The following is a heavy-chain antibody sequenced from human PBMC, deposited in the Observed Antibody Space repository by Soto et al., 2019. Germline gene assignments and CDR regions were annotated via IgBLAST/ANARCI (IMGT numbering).Heavy chain of an antibody. CDR3: ARGAGIIVAGTSFEY. CDR1: GFTFSSHS. Sequence: QLVESGGGVAQPGRSLRLSCAASGFTFSSHSMHWVRQAPGKGLEWVAVIAFDGSYKYYADSVKGRFTISRDNSKNTRYLPMNSLRAEDTAVYYCARGAGIIVAGTSFEYWGQGTLVTVSS. J-gene: IGHJ4*02. CDR2: IAFDGSYK. D-gene: IGHD6-19*01. V-gene: IGHV3-30*04.